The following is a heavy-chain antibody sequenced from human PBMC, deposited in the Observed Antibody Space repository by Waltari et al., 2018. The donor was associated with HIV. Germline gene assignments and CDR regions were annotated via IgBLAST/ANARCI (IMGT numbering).Heavy chain of an antibody. J-gene: IGHJ6*02. CDR1: GLTVSSNY. D-gene: IGHD1-26*01. CDR3: ARDPRSSGYYGMDV. Sequence: EVQLVESGGGLIEPGGSLRLSCAASGLTVSSNYMSWVRQAPGKGLEWVSVIYSGGSRYYADSVKGRFTISRDNSKNTLSLHMNSLGPEDTAVYYCARDPRSSGYYGMDVWGQG. CDR2: IYSGGSR. V-gene: IGHV3-53*01.